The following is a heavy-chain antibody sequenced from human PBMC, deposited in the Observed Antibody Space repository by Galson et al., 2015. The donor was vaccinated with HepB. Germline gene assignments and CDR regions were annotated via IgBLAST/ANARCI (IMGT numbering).Heavy chain of an antibody. CDR2: ISEGGRAI. CDR3: VVAAVRYYFDL. Sequence: SLRLSCAASGFSISSLEMNWVRQAPGKGLEWVSYISEGGRAIYYADSVKGRFTISRDNAKKSLYLQMNSLRDEDTATYYCVVAAVRYYFDLWGQGALVIVSA. CDR1: GFSISSLE. J-gene: IGHJ4*02. D-gene: IGHD1-26*01. V-gene: IGHV3-48*03.